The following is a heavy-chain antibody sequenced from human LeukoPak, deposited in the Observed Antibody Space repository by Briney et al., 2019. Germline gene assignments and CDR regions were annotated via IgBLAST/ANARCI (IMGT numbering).Heavy chain of an antibody. CDR2: ISAYNGNT. Sequence: ASVTVSCKASGYTFTSYGISWVRQAPGQGLEWMGWISAYNGNTNYAQKLQGRVTMTTDTYTSTAYMELRSLRSDDTAVYYCARGDGGPYCGGDCLSELFDHWGQGTLVTVSS. V-gene: IGHV1-18*01. CDR3: ARGDGGPYCGGDCLSELFDH. D-gene: IGHD2-21*02. CDR1: GYTFTSYG. J-gene: IGHJ4*02.